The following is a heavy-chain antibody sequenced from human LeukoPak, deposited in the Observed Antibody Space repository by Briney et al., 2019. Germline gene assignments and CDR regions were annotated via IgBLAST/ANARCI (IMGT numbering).Heavy chain of an antibody. J-gene: IGHJ4*02. CDR2: ISWDGVTT. CDR3: AKELAFSSSPFDS. CDR1: GFTFSDYT. V-gene: IGHV3-43*01. Sequence: GGSLRLSCAASGFTFSDYTMHWVRQPPGKGLEWVALISWDGVTTYYGDSVKGRFTISRDNTRNSLHLQMNSLRSEDTALYYCAKELAFSSSPFDSWGQGTLLRVSS. D-gene: IGHD6-6*01.